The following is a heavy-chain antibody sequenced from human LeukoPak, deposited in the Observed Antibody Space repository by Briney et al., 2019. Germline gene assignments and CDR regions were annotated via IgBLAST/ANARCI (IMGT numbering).Heavy chain of an antibody. V-gene: IGHV1-18*01. CDR3: TRDLGTYDDNSGIFFDY. Sequence: GASVKVSCKASGYTFTSYGISWVRQAPGQGLEWMGWISAYNGKTKSAQKLQGRVTMTTDTSTSTAYMELRSLRSDDTAVYYCTRDLGTYDDNSGIFFDYWGQGSLVTVSS. D-gene: IGHD3-22*01. CDR2: ISAYNGKT. J-gene: IGHJ4*02. CDR1: GYTFTSYG.